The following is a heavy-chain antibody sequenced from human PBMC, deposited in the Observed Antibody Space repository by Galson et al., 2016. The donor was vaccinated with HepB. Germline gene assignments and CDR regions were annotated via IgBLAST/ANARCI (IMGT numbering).Heavy chain of an antibody. CDR1: GFAFRDYP. CDR3: ARGRYGSGGWYTPFDY. J-gene: IGHJ4*02. Sequence: SLRLSCAASGFAFRDYPMHWVRQAPGKGLEWVAVVSYDGSNKYYADSVKGRFTISRDNATNTLNLQMKSLGAEDTAVFYCARGRYGSGGWYTPFDYWGQGTLVTVSS. CDR2: VSYDGSNK. D-gene: IGHD6-13*01. V-gene: IGHV3-30-3*01.